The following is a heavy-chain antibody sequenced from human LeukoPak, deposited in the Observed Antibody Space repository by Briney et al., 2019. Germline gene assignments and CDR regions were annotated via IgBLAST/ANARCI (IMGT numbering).Heavy chain of an antibody. CDR1: GYSISSGYY. CDR2: IYHSGST. D-gene: IGHD6-13*01. J-gene: IGHJ5*02. Sequence: SETLSLTCTVSGYSISSGYYWGWIRQPPGKGLEWIGSIYHSGSTYYNPSLKSRVTISVDTSKNQFSLKLSSVTAADTAVYYCARGSWYGVVAGFDPWGQGTLVTVSS. CDR3: ARGSWYGVVAGFDP. V-gene: IGHV4-38-2*02.